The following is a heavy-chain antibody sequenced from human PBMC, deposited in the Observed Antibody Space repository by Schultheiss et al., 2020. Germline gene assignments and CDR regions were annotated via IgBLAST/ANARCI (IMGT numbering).Heavy chain of an antibody. CDR3: ARAPDYGDYVGDYYYYYYMDV. J-gene: IGHJ6*03. CDR1: GGTFSSYA. Sequence: SVKVSVKASGGTFSSYAISWVRQAPGQGLEWMGGIIPIFGTANYAQKFQGRVTITADESTSTAYMELSSLRSEDTAVYYCARAPDYGDYVGDYYYYYYMDVWGKGTTVNGYS. D-gene: IGHD4-17*01. CDR2: IIPIFGTA. V-gene: IGHV1-69*01.